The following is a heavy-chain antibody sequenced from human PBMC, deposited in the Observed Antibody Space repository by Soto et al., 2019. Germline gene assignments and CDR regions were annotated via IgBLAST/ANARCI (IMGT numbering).Heavy chain of an antibody. J-gene: IGHJ6*02. CDR2: INRNSGAR. CDR1: GYTFTCYY. V-gene: IGHV1-2*02. CDR3: ARKEAAGTLNSALAL. Sequence: ASVKVSCTPSGYTFTCYYCHWGRQAPGQGLEWIGWINRNSGARNYAQKFQGGVTMPRDTSIRTVYIELNRLRSDDRAVYYCARKEAAGTLNSALALWGQGTTVPVSS. D-gene: IGHD1-1*01.